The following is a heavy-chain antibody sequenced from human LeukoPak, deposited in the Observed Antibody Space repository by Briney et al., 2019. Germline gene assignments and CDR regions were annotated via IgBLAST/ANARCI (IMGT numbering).Heavy chain of an antibody. D-gene: IGHD3-10*01. CDR2: INSDGSST. CDR1: GFTFSSYW. CDR3: ARACYYGSGSSPSYYGMDV. V-gene: IGHV3-74*01. J-gene: IGHJ6*02. Sequence: GGSLRLSCAASGFTFSSYWMHWVRQAPGKGLVWVSRINSDGSSTSYADSVKGRFTISRDNAKNTLYLQMNSLRAEDTAVYYCARACYYGSGSSPSYYGMDVWGQGTTVTVSS.